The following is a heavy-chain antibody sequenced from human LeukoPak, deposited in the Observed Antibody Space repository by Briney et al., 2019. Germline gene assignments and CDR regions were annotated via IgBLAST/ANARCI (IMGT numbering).Heavy chain of an antibody. D-gene: IGHD2-2*01. CDR1: GGSISSSTSY. V-gene: IGHV4-39*01. J-gene: IGHJ6*02. CDR2: IYYRGTT. CDR3: ARLDCSSTSCRYNPPYYYYGMDV. Sequence: SETLSLTCTVSGGSISSSTSYWGWIRQPPGKGLEWIGTIYYRGTTYHNPSLKSRVTISVDTSKNQFSLKLSSVTAADTAVYYCARLDCSSTSCRYNPPYYYYGMDVWGQGTTVTVSS.